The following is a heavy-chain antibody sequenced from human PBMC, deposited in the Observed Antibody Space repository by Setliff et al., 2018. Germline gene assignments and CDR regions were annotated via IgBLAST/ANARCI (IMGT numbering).Heavy chain of an antibody. J-gene: IGHJ4*02. V-gene: IGHV3-15*01. D-gene: IGHD3-9*01. CDR3: TTSVFLTGFDY. CDR1: GFTFSNAW. CDR2: IKRKNEGGTT. Sequence: GSLRLSCAASGFTFSNAWMNWVRQTPGKGLEWVARIKRKNEGGTTDYAAPVTGRFTISRDDSKNTQYLQMNSLQTEDTAVYYCTTSVFLTGFDYWGQGTLVTVSS.